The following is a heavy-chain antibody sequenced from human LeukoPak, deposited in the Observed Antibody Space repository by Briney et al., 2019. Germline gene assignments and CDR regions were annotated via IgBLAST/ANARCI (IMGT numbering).Heavy chain of an antibody. V-gene: IGHV4-59*01. CDR1: GGSISSYY. CDR3: TKVRFYDGSGSYYFDF. J-gene: IGHJ4*02. CDR2: IYYSGST. Sequence: PSETLSLTCTVSGGSISSYYWSWIRQPPGKGLEWIGYIYYSGSTNYNPSLKSRVTISVDTSKNHFSLELSSVTAADTAVYYCTKVRFYDGSGSYYFDFWGQGTLVTVSS. D-gene: IGHD3-10*01.